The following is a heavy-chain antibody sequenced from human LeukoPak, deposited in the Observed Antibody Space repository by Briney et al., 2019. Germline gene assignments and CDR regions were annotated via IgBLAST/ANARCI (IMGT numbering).Heavy chain of an antibody. V-gene: IGHV3-48*03. CDR2: ISGSGSSI. CDR1: GFTFSSYE. CDR3: ARDWGWAFDP. J-gene: IGHJ5*02. D-gene: IGHD3-16*01. Sequence: GGSLRLSCEASGFTFSSYEMNWVRQAPGKGLEWVSYISGSGSSIHYADSAKGRFTISRDNAKNSLYLQMNSLRAEDTAVYYCARDWGWAFDPWGQGTLVTVSS.